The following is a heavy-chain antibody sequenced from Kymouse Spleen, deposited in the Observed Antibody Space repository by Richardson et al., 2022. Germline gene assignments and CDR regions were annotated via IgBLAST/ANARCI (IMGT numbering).Heavy chain of an antibody. J-gene: IGHJ6*02. CDR2: IYYSGSI. D-gene: IGHD6-19*01. V-gene: IGHV4-28*05. CDR3: ARNPV*QWLVQTTTTVWTS. CDR1: GYSISSSNW. Sequence: QVQLQESGPGLVKPSDTLSLTCAVSGYSISSSNWWGWIRQPPGKGLEWIGYIYYSGSIYYNPSLKSRVTMSVDTSKNQFSLKLSSVTAVDTAVYYCARNPV*QWLVQTTTTVWTSGAKGPRSPSPQ.